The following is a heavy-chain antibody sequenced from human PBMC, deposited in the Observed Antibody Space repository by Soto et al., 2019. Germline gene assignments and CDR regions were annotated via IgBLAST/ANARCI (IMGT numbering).Heavy chain of an antibody. Sequence: SLKVSCKASGGTFSSYTISWVRQAPGQGLEWMGRIIPILGIANYAQKFQGRVTITADKSTSTAYMELSSLRSEDTAVYYCARDQGSYYGSGSLSPLDPWGQGTLVTVSS. CDR2: IIPILGIA. CDR1: GGTFSSYT. J-gene: IGHJ5*02. CDR3: ARDQGSYYGSGSLSPLDP. D-gene: IGHD3-10*01. V-gene: IGHV1-69*04.